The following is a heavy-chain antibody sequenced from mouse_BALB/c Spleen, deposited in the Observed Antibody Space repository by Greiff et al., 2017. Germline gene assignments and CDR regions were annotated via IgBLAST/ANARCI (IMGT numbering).Heavy chain of an antibody. CDR2: ISSGGST. V-gene: IGHV5-6-5*01. Sequence: EVQGVESGGGLVKPGGSLKLSCAASGFTFSSYAMSWVRQTPEKRLEWVASISSGGSTYYPDSVKGRFTISRDNARNILYLQMSSLRSEDTAMYYCAREGDDPYYFDYWGQGTTLTVSS. D-gene: IGHD2-12*01. CDR1: GFTFSSYA. CDR3: AREGDDPYYFDY. J-gene: IGHJ2*01.